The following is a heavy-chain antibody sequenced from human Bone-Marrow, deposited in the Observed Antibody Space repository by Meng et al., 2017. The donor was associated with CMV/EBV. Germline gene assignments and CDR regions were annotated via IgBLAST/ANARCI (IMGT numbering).Heavy chain of an antibody. J-gene: IGHJ6*02. Sequence: ASVKVSCKASGYTFTGYYMHWVRQAPGQGLEWMGWINPNSGGTNYAQKFQGRVTMTRDTSISTAYMELSRLRSDDTAVYYCARDGCTNGVCQGRYGMDVWGQGTTVTVS. CDR2: INPNSGGT. D-gene: IGHD2-8*01. CDR3: ARDGCTNGVCQGRYGMDV. V-gene: IGHV1-2*02. CDR1: GYTFTGYY.